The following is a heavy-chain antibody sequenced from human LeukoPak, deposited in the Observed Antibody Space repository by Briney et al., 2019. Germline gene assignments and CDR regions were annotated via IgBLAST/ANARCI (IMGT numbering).Heavy chain of an antibody. V-gene: IGHV4-59*01. Sequence: SETLSLTCTVSGGSISSYYWSWIRQPPGKGLEWIGYIYYSGSTNYNPSLKSRVTISVDTSKNQFSLKLSSVTAADTAVYYCARERRVEVSARQTVAFDMWAQGTMVIVSS. J-gene: IGHJ3*02. CDR2: IYYSGST. CDR1: GGSISSYY. D-gene: IGHD5/OR15-5a*01. CDR3: ARERRVEVSARQTVAFDM.